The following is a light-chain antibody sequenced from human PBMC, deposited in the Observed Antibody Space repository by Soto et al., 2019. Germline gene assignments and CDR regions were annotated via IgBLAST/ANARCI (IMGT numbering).Light chain of an antibody. CDR1: QGIRNF. CDR2: AAS. Sequence: DIQMTQSPTSLSASAGDRVTITCRASQGIRNFVAWYQQKPAKAPKLLIYAASTLQSGVPSRFSGSGSGTDFTLTINSLQPEDVATYSCQKYSSVPVFGPGTKVEIK. J-gene: IGKJ3*01. CDR3: QKYSSVPV. V-gene: IGKV1-27*01.